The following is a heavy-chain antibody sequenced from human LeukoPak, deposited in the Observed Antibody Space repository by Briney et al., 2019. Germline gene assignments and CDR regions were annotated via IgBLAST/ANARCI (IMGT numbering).Heavy chain of an antibody. CDR2: ISSSSSTI. D-gene: IGHD1-26*01. J-gene: IGHJ6*03. V-gene: IGHV3-48*01. Sequence: GGSLRLSCAASGFTFSSYSMNWVRQAPGKGLEWVSYISSSSSTIYYADSVKGRFTISRDNAKNSLYLQMNSLRAEDTAVYYCARSSGSYPGDYYYYYYMDVWGKGTTVTVSS. CDR1: GFTFSSYS. CDR3: ARSSGSYPGDYYYYYYMDV.